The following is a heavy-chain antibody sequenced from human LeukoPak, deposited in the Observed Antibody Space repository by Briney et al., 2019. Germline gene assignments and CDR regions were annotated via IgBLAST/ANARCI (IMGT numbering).Heavy chain of an antibody. J-gene: IGHJ5*02. CDR3: ARWGGNRGMAAAGFFDP. CDR1: GFTFSSYW. CDR2: IKQDGSEK. Sequence: GGSLRLSCAASGFTFSSYWMSWVRQAPGKGLEWVANIKQDGSEKYYVDSVKGRFTISRDNAKNSLYLQMNSLRAEDTAVYYCARWGGNRGMAAAGFFDPWGQGTLVTVSS. D-gene: IGHD6-13*01. V-gene: IGHV3-7*01.